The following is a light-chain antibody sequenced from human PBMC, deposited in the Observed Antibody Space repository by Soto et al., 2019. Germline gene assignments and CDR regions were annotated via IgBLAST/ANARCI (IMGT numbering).Light chain of an antibody. CDR2: SNS. V-gene: IGLV1-44*01. Sequence: QSVLTQPPSASGTPGQRVTISWSGSNSNIGSHTVNWYQQLPGTAPKLLIYSNSQRPLGVPVRFSGSKSGTSASLAISGLQSEDEADYYCASWDDNLQVFGLGTKLTVL. J-gene: IGLJ1*01. CDR1: NSNIGSHT. CDR3: ASWDDNLQV.